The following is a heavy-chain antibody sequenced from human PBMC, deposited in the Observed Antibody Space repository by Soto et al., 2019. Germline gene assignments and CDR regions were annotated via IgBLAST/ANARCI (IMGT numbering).Heavy chain of an antibody. CDR1: GYTFFTYD. CDR2: ISTYSGDT. D-gene: IGHD5-12*01. CDR3: ARHHGPTTSENWFDP. V-gene: IGHV1-18*01. Sequence: QVHLVQSGVEVKTPGASVKVSCQASGYTFFTYDISWVRQAPGQGLEWMGWISTYSGDTKYAQKFQAGVTMTTDTSTTTAYLELRSLISDDTAVYYCARHHGPTTSENWFDPWGQGTLFSVSS. J-gene: IGHJ5*02.